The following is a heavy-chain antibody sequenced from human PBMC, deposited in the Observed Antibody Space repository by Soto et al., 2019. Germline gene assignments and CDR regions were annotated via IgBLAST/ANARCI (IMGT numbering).Heavy chain of an antibody. Sequence: PSETLSLTCTVSGGSISSYYWSWIRQPPGKGLEWIGYIYYSGSTNYNPSLKSRVTISVDTSKNQFSLKLSSVTAADTAVYYCARDFYPTSIAAPHNWFDPWGQGTLVTVSS. CDR1: GGSISSYY. D-gene: IGHD6-6*01. CDR3: ARDFYPTSIAAPHNWFDP. V-gene: IGHV4-59*01. CDR2: IYYSGST. J-gene: IGHJ5*02.